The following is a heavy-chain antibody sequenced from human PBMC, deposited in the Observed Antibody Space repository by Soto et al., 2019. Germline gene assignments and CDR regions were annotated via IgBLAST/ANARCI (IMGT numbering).Heavy chain of an antibody. J-gene: IGHJ4*02. CDR3: AREGGSYYFDY. CDR2: ISRNGGST. D-gene: IGHD1-26*01. Sequence: EVQLVESGGGLVQPGGSLRLSCAASGFTFSSYAMHWVRQAPGKGLEYLSTISRNGGSTYYANSVKGRFTISRDNSKNTLYIQMGSLRAEGMAVYYCAREGGSYYFDYWGQGTLVTVSS. CDR1: GFTFSSYA. V-gene: IGHV3-64*01.